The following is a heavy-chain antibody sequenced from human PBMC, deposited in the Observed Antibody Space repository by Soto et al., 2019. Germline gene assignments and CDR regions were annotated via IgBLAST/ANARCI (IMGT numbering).Heavy chain of an antibody. D-gene: IGHD3-9*01. CDR1: GFIFSSYA. CDR2: VSHDGNKK. CDR3: ADLRYFD. Sequence: QVQLVESGGGVVQPGRSLRLSCAASGFIFSSYALHWVRQAPGKGLEWVAVVSHDGNKKYYADSVEGRFTISRDNSRNTLYLQMSSLRAEDTAIYYCADLRYFDWGQGTMVTVSP. V-gene: IGHV3-30-3*01. J-gene: IGHJ3*01.